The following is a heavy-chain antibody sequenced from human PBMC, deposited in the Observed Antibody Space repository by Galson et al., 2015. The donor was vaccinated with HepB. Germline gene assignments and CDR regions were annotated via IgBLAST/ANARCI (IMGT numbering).Heavy chain of an antibody. CDR1: GYSFTNYW. J-gene: IGHJ3*02. V-gene: IGHV5-51*01. Sequence: QSGAEMKKPGESLKISCTDSGYSFTNYWIGWVRQMPGKGLEWMGIIFPDDSDTRYSPSFQGQVTISADKSVSTPYLQWSSLKASDTAMYYCAKGNMRAPTVPGGPHEYAFDIWGQGTMVTVSS. D-gene: IGHD1-1*01. CDR2: IFPDDSDT. CDR3: AKGNMRAPTVPGGPHEYAFDI.